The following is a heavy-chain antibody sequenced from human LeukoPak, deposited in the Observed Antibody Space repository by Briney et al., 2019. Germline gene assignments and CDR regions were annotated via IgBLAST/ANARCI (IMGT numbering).Heavy chain of an antibody. Sequence: SVKVSCKASGGTFTNSGITWVRQAPGQGLEWMGKFMPISGLTDYAQNLQDRVTISADESTRTAYMELSSLTSEDTAVYYCARALWFGEFYVTDAFDIWGQGTTVTVSS. V-gene: IGHV1-69*04. CDR1: GGTFTNSG. CDR2: FMPISGLT. J-gene: IGHJ3*02. D-gene: IGHD3-10*01. CDR3: ARALWFGEFYVTDAFDI.